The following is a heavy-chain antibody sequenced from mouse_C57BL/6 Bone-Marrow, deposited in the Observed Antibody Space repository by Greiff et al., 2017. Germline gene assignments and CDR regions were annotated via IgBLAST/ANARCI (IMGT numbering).Heavy chain of an antibody. CDR2: ISYSGST. D-gene: IGHD2-3*01. CDR3: ARGRYYDGYPAWFAY. J-gene: IGHJ3*01. V-gene: IGHV3-1*01. Sequence: EVKLVESGPGMVKPSQSLSLTCTVTGYSITSGYDWHWIRHFPGNKLEWMGYISYSGSTNYNPSLKSRISITHDTSKNHFFLKLNSVTTEDTATYYCARGRYYDGYPAWFAYWGQGTLVTVSA. CDR1: GYSITSGYD.